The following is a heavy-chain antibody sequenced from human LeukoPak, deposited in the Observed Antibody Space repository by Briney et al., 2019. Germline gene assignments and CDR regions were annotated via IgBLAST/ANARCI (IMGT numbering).Heavy chain of an antibody. Sequence: GGSLRLSCAASGFAFSSYAMSWVRQAPGTGLEWVSSISGSGTSTYYANSVKGRFTISRDSSKNILFLQMNDLRAEDTAVYYCARVGDHFHWYLDLWGRGTLVTVSS. CDR3: ARVGDHFHWYLDL. J-gene: IGHJ2*01. CDR2: ISGSGTST. V-gene: IGHV3-23*01. D-gene: IGHD3-10*01. CDR1: GFAFSSYA.